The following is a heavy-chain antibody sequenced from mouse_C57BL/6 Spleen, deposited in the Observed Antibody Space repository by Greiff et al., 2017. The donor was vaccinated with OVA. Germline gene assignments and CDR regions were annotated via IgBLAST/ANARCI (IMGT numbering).Heavy chain of an antibody. J-gene: IGHJ3*01. CDR2: ISDGGSYT. CDR3: ARERGLYEGFFAY. CDR1: GFTFSSYA. Sequence: EVKVVESGGGLVKPGGSLKLSCAASGFTFSSYAMSWVRQTPEKRLEWVATISDGGSYTYYPDNVKGRFTISRDNAKNNLYLQMSHLKSEDTAMYYCARERGLYEGFFAYWGQGTLVTVSA. D-gene: IGHD1-1*01. V-gene: IGHV5-4*01.